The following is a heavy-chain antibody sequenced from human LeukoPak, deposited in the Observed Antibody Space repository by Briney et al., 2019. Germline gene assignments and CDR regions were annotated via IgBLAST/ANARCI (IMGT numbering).Heavy chain of an antibody. CDR2: INPNSGGT. CDR1: GYTFTGYF. D-gene: IGHD4-17*01. Sequence: GASVKVSCKASGYTFTGYFMHWVRQAPGQGLEWMGWINPNSGGTNYAQKFQGRVTMTRDTSISTAYMELSRLRSDDTAVYYCARDPKTTTNRGFDYWGQGTLVTVSS. CDR3: ARDPKTTTNRGFDY. V-gene: IGHV1-2*02. J-gene: IGHJ4*02.